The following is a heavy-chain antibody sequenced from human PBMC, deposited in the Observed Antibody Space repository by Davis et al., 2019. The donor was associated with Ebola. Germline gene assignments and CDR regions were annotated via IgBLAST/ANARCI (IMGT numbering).Heavy chain of an antibody. V-gene: IGHV5-51*01. D-gene: IGHD2-15*01. Sequence: GESLKISCKGYGYSFYGYWIGWVRQMPGKGLEWMGIIYPDDSRVRYSPFFQGQVTISVDKSINTAYLQWNSLKASDNAMYYCARCFGGGSCFYFDYWAQGTLVTVSS. CDR1: GYSFYGYW. J-gene: IGHJ4*02. CDR2: IYPDDSRV. CDR3: ARCFGGGSCFYFDY.